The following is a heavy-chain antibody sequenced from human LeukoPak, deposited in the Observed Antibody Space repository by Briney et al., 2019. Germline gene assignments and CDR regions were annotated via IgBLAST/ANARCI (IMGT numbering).Heavy chain of an antibody. CDR1: GFTVSSNY. Sequence: PGGSLRLSCAASGFTVSSNYMSWVRQAPGKGLEWVSVIYSGGSTYYADSVKGRFTISRDNSKNTLYLQMNSLRAEDTAVYYCARRKSGHLNFDYWGQGTLVTVSS. CDR3: ARRKSGHLNFDY. D-gene: IGHD2-15*01. J-gene: IGHJ4*02. CDR2: IYSGGST. V-gene: IGHV3-53*01.